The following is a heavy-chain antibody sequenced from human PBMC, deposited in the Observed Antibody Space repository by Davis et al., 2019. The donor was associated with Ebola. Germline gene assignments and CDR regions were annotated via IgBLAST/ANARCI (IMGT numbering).Heavy chain of an antibody. D-gene: IGHD1-7*01. CDR3: ANLAITGTTSGMDV. CDR1: GFTFSSYG. J-gene: IGHJ6*04. CDR2: ISYDGSNK. Sequence: PGGSLRLSCAASGFTFSSYGMHWVRQAPGKGLEWVAVISYDGSNKYYADSVKGRFTISRDNSKNTLYLQMNSLRAEDTAVYYCANLAITGTTSGMDVWGKGTTVTVSS. V-gene: IGHV3-30*18.